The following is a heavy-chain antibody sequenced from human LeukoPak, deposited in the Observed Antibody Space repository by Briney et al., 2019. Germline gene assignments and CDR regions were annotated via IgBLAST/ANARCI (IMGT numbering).Heavy chain of an antibody. D-gene: IGHD2-15*01. V-gene: IGHV4-39*01. CDR2: IYYSGST. Sequence: PSETLSLTCTVSGGSISSSSYYWGWIRQPPGKGLEWIGSIYYSGSTYYNPSLKSRVTISVDTSKNQFSLKLSSVTAADTAVYYCARADDCSGGSCYSGFDYWGQGTVVTVSS. CDR1: GGSISSSSYY. CDR3: ARADDCSGGSCYSGFDY. J-gene: IGHJ4*02.